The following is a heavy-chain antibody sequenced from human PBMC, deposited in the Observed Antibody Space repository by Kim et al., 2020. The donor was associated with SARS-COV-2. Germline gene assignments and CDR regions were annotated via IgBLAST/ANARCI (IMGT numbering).Heavy chain of an antibody. Sequence: NPSRKLRVTISVDTSKNQFSLKLSSVTAADTAVYYCARLGYCSSTSCSSAFDIWGQGTMVTVSS. CDR3: ARLGYCSSTSCSSAFDI. J-gene: IGHJ3*02. D-gene: IGHD2-2*01. V-gene: IGHV4-39*01.